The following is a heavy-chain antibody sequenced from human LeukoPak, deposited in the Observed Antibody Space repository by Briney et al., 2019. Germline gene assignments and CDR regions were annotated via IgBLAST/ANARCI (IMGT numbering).Heavy chain of an antibody. D-gene: IGHD1-26*01. J-gene: IGHJ3*02. Sequence: GGSLRLSCTASGFTVSSNYMSWVRQAPGKGLERGSVIRSDGSTNHADSVKGRFTISRDNSKNTLYLQMNNLRAEDTAMYYCAREMYSGMYNDAFDIWGQGTKVTVSS. CDR2: IRSDGST. CDR3: AREMYSGMYNDAFDI. CDR1: GFTVSSNY. V-gene: IGHV3-53*01.